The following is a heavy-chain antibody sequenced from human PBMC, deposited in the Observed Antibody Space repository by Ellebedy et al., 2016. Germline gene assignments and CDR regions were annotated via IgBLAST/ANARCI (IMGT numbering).Heavy chain of an antibody. V-gene: IGHV4-4*07. CDR2: IYTSGST. Sequence: SETLSLTXTVSGGSISSYYWSWIRQPAGKGLEWIGRIYTSGSTNYNPSLKSRVTISVDTSKNQFSLKLSSVTAADTAVYYCASSGTIFGVVNYWGQGTLVTVSS. CDR1: GGSISSYY. J-gene: IGHJ4*02. CDR3: ASSGTIFGVVNY. D-gene: IGHD3-3*01.